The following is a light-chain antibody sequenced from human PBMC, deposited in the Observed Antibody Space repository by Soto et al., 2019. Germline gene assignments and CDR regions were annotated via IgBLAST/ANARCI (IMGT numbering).Light chain of an antibody. Sequence: SYELTQPPSVSVAPGKTARITWGGNNIGSKSVHWYQQKPGQAPVLVIYYDSDRPSGIPERFSGSNSENTATLTISRVEAGDEADYYCQVWDSSSDHVVFGGGTKLTVL. CDR1: NIGSKS. CDR2: YDS. CDR3: QVWDSSSDHVV. J-gene: IGLJ2*01. V-gene: IGLV3-21*04.